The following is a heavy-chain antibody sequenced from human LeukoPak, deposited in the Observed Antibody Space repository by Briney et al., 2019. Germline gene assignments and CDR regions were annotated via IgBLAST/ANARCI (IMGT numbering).Heavy chain of an antibody. CDR2: ISSNGGST. D-gene: IGHD5-12*01. J-gene: IGHJ4*02. V-gene: IGHV3-64*01. CDR1: GFTFSIYA. Sequence: AGGSLRLSCAASGFTFSIYAMHWVPQAPGKGLEYVSAISSNGGSTDYANSVRGRFTISRDNSKNTLYLQMGSLRAEDMAVYYCARVSGYDFFDYWGQGTLVTVSS. CDR3: ARVSGYDFFDY.